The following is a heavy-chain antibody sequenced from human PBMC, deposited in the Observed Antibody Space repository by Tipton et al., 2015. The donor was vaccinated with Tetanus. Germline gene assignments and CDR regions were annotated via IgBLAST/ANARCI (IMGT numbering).Heavy chain of an antibody. J-gene: IGHJ1*01. CDR2: IRYDGSNQ. D-gene: IGHD1-1*01. CDR1: GFIFSSYA. Sequence: SLRLSCEASGFIFSSYAMHWVRQAPGKGLEWVAVIRYDGSNQNYLDSGRGRFTISRDNSKNTVSLQMNSLRVEDTAVYYCAKDVNWSLRYFQHWGQGTVVTGSS. V-gene: IGHV3-30*18. CDR3: AKDVNWSLRYFQH.